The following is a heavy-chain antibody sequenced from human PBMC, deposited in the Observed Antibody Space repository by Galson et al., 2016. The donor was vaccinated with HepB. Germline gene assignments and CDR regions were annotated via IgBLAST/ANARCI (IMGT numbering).Heavy chain of an antibody. Sequence: CAISGDSVSGNGAAAWNWFRQSPSRGLEWLGRTYYRSKWYYEHALSVTSRITISPDTSKNQFSLQLNSVTPEDAAVYFCARGTRNAFDYWGQGTLVTVSS. V-gene: IGHV6-1*01. J-gene: IGHJ4*02. D-gene: IGHD1-14*01. CDR1: GDSVSGNGAAA. CDR2: TYYRSKWYY. CDR3: ARGTRNAFDY.